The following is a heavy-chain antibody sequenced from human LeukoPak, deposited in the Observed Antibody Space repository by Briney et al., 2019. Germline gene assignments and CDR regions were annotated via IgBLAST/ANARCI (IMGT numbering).Heavy chain of an antibody. J-gene: IGHJ5*02. V-gene: IGHV4-39*01. Sequence: SETLSLTCTVSGGSISSSSHYWGWIRQPPGKGLEWIGSIYYSGGTYYNPSLKSRVTISVDTSKNQFSLKLSSVTAADMAVYYCASLSGIVVVPAARGKNWFDPWGQGTLVTVSS. D-gene: IGHD2-2*01. CDR2: IYYSGGT. CDR1: GGSISSSSHY. CDR3: ASLSGIVVVPAARGKNWFDP.